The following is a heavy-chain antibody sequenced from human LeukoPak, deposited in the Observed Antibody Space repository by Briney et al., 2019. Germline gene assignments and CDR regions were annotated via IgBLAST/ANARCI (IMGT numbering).Heavy chain of an antibody. CDR1: GCTLTELS. CDR2: LDPEDGET. Sequence: GSVKVSCKGSGCTLTELSMHWARQAPGKGLEWVGGLDPEDGETIYAQKFQGRVTMTKDTSTDTAYMELSSLRSEDTCVCYCATDSPGPVTSAWYFDLWGWGTLVTVTA. D-gene: IGHD2-2*01. V-gene: IGHV1-24*01. CDR3: ATDSPGPVTSAWYFDL. J-gene: IGHJ2*01.